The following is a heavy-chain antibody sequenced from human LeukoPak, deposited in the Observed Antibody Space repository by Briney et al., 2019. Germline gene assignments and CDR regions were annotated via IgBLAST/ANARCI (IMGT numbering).Heavy chain of an antibody. V-gene: IGHV1-2*06. D-gene: IGHD6-13*01. CDR1: GYTFTGYY. J-gene: IGHJ4*02. CDR2: INRNRGGT. Sequence: ASVKVSCKASGYTFTGYYMHWVRQAPGQGREWMGRINRNRGGTNYAQNLRGGVTMTRETSISTEYMELSRMRPHDTAVYYCARLYSSSWTFDYWGQGTLVTVSS. CDR3: ARLYSSSWTFDY.